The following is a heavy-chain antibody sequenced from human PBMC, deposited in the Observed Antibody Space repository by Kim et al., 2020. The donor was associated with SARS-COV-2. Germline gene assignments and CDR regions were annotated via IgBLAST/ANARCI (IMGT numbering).Heavy chain of an antibody. CDR2: IYYSGST. J-gene: IGHJ4*02. V-gene: IGHV4-39*01. D-gene: IGHD3-10*01. CDR3: ARSYYNLYYFDY. CDR1: GGSISSSSYY. Sequence: SETLSLTCTVSGGSISSSSYYWGWIRQPPGKGLEWIGSIYYSGSTYYNPSLKSRVTISVDTSKNQFSLKLSSVTAADTAVYYCARSYYNLYYFDYWGQGTMVTVSS.